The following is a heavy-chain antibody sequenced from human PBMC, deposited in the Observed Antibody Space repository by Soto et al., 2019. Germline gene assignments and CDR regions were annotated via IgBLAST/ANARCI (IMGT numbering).Heavy chain of an antibody. CDR1: GGPIRSSSHY. Sequence: SETLSLTGTVSGGPIRSSSHYWGWIRQSPGTGLEWIGSIDEGGDSYYNPSLKSRVTISVDTSKNQFSLKLISVTGADSAIYYCAREGGYVDYWGQGTLVTVSS. CDR2: IDEGGDS. J-gene: IGHJ4*02. D-gene: IGHD1-1*01. V-gene: IGHV4-39*02. CDR3: AREGGYVDY.